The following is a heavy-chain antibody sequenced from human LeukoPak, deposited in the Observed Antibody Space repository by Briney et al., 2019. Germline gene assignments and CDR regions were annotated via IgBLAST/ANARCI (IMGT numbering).Heavy chain of an antibody. CDR2: IYYSGIT. D-gene: IGHD2-2*01. Sequence: SATLSLTCTVSGGSISSSSYYWGWIRQPPGKGLEWIGSIYYSGITYYNPSLKSRVTISVDTSKNQFSLKLSSVTAADTAVYYCATTYIVVVPAAKGRGYYFDYWGQGTLVTVSS. CDR1: GGSISSSSYY. V-gene: IGHV4-39*01. CDR3: ATTYIVVVPAAKGRGYYFDY. J-gene: IGHJ4*02.